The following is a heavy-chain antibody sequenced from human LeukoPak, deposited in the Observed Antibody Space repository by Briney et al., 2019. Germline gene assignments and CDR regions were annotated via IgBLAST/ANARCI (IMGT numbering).Heavy chain of an antibody. J-gene: IGHJ3*02. CDR3: ARGGSYLSAFDI. CDR1: GGSISNYY. CDR2: IYYSGST. V-gene: IGHV4-59*12. Sequence: SETLSLTCTVSGGSISNYYWSWIRQSPGKGLEWIGYIYYSGSTNYNPSLKSRVTISVDTSKNQFSLKLSSVTAADTAVYYCARGGSYLSAFDIWGQGTMVTVSS. D-gene: IGHD1-26*01.